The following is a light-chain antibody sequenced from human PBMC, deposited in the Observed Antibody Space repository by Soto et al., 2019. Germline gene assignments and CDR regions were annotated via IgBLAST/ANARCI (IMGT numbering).Light chain of an antibody. Sequence: DIQMTHSPSTLSASVGFRATITCRARQNIKSWLGWFQQKPGEATKLLIYDASSLESGVPSRFSGSGSGTEFTLTISSLQPDDYATYSCQHSNVYYRYTVGQGTKLDIK. J-gene: IGKJ2*01. CDR1: QNIKSW. CDR3: QHSNVYYRYT. V-gene: IGKV1-5*01. CDR2: DAS.